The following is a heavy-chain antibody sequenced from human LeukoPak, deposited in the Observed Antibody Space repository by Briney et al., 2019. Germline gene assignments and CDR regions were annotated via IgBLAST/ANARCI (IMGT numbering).Heavy chain of an antibody. V-gene: IGHV4-38-2*02. CDR3: ARETLFSGSWSQNAFDI. D-gene: IGHD6-13*01. Sequence: KPSETLSLTCTVSGYSISSGYYWGWIRQPPGKGLEWIGSIYHSGSTYYNPSLKSRVTISVDKSKNQFSLKLSSVTAADTAVYYCARETLFSGSWSQNAFDIWGQGTMVTVSS. CDR1: GYSISSGYY. J-gene: IGHJ3*02. CDR2: IYHSGST.